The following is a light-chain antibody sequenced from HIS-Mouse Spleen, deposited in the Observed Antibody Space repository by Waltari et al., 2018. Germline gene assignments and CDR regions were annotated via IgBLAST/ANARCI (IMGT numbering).Light chain of an antibody. J-gene: IGKJ2*01. CDR2: KAS. CDR1: QSISSW. V-gene: IGKV1-5*03. CDR3: QQYNSYSPKYT. Sequence: DIQMTQSPSTLSASVGDRVTITCRASQSISSWLAWYKQKPGKAPKLLIYKASSLESGVPSRFSGSGSGTEFTLTISSLQPDDFATYYCQQYNSYSPKYTFGQGTKLEIK.